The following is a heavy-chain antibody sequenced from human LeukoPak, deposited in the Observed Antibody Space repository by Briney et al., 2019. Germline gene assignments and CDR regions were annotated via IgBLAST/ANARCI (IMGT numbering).Heavy chain of an antibody. CDR3: ATYAGSYSKYFQH. D-gene: IGHD3-10*01. J-gene: IGHJ1*01. CDR2: IYPGDSDT. V-gene: IGHV5-51*01. Sequence: ESLKISCKGSEYSFTNYWIGWVRQMPGKGLEWMGIIYPGDSDTRYSPSFQGQVTISADKSISTAYLQWSSLKASDTAMYFCATYAGSYSKYFQHWGQGTLVTVSS. CDR1: EYSFTNYW.